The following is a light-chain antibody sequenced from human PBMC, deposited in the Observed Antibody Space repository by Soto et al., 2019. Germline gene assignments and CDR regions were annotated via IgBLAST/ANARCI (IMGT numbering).Light chain of an antibody. CDR2: DVS. J-gene: IGLJ3*02. CDR1: SSDVGGYDY. CDR3: SSYTTSSPWV. Sequence: QSVLTQPASVSGSPGQSITISCTGTSSDVGGYDYVSWYQQHPGKAPKLMIYDVSNRPSGVSNRFSGSKSGNTASLTISGLPAEDEADYYCSSYTTSSPWVFGGGTKLTVL. V-gene: IGLV2-14*01.